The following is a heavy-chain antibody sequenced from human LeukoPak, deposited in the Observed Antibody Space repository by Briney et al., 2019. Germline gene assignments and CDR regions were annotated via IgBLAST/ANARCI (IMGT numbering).Heavy chain of an antibody. CDR2: INHSGST. D-gene: IGHD2-2*01. J-gene: IGHJ6*03. V-gene: IGHV4-34*01. CDR1: GGSFSGYY. Sequence: SQTLSLTCAVYGGSFSGYYWSWIRQPPGKGLEWIGEINHSGSTNYNPSLKSRVTIPVDTSKNQFSLKLSSVTAADTAVYYCARVRCSSTSCYAGHYYYYYYMDVWGKGTTVTVSS. CDR3: ARVRCSSTSCYAGHYYYYYYMDV.